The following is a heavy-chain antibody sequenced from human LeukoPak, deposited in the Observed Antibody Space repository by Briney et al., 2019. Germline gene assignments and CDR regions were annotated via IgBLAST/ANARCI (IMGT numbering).Heavy chain of an antibody. Sequence: ASVKVSCKASGYTFTGYYMHWVRQAPGQGLEWMGWINPNSGGTNYAQKFQGRVTMTRDTSISTAYMELSRLRSDDTAVYYCARSLYYDSSGYYYEGGYWGQGTLVTVSS. V-gene: IGHV1-2*02. CDR3: ARSLYYDSSGYYYEGGY. CDR1: GYTFTGYY. CDR2: INPNSGGT. J-gene: IGHJ4*02. D-gene: IGHD3-22*01.